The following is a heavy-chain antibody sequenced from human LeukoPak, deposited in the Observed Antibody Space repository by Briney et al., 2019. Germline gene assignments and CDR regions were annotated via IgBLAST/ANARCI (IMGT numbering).Heavy chain of an antibody. V-gene: IGHV3-21*01. D-gene: IGHD5-18*01. J-gene: IGHJ3*02. CDR1: GFTFSSYS. Sequence: GGSLRLSCAASGFTFSSYSMNWVRQAPGKGLEWVSSISSSSSYIYYADSVKGRFTISRDNSKNTLYLQMNSLRAEDTAVYYCARGGIQLWDAFDIWGQGTMVTVSS. CDR2: ISSSSSYI. CDR3: ARGGIQLWDAFDI.